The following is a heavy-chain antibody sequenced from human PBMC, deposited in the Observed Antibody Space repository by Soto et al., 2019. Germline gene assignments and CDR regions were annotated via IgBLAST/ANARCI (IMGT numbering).Heavy chain of an antibody. J-gene: IGHJ4*02. D-gene: IGHD2-2*01. CDR3: ARGLFEDIVVVPAANSFFDY. CDR2: IYYSGST. CDR1: GGSISSGGYY. Sequence: PSETLSLTCTVSGGSISSGGYYWSWIRQHPGKGLEWIGYIYYSGSTYYNPSLKSRVTISVDTSKNQFSLKLSSETAADTAVYYCARGLFEDIVVVPAANSFFDYWGQGTLVTVSS. V-gene: IGHV4-31*03.